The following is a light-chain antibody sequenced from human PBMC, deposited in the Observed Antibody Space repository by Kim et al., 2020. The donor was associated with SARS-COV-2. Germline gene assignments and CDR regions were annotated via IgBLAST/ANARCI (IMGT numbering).Light chain of an antibody. CDR3: QQRSSLAYT. CDR2: DAS. V-gene: IGKV3-11*01. J-gene: IGKJ2*01. CDR1: QSIASY. Sequence: EIVLTQSPATLSLSLGERATLSCRASQSIASYLAWYQQRPGKAPTLLIYDASTWATAIPARFSGSGSGTDFTLTISSVGPEDFAVYYSQQRSSLAYTFGQGTKVEIK.